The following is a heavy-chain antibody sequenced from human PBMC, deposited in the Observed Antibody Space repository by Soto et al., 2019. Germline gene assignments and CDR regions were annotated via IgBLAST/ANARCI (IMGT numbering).Heavy chain of an antibody. D-gene: IGHD6-13*01. Sequence: GGSLRLSCSASGCTFSATGMNWVRQAPGKGPEWVSSISSGSEYIFYGDSVQGRLTISRDNAKNSVYLQLTNMDPVDTATYYCAHRPCIAAAGTKANCYYYGMDVWGQGTTVTVSS. CDR1: GCTFSATG. CDR2: ISSGSEYI. CDR3: AHRPCIAAAGTKANCYYYGMDV. J-gene: IGHJ6*02. V-gene: IGHV3-21*03.